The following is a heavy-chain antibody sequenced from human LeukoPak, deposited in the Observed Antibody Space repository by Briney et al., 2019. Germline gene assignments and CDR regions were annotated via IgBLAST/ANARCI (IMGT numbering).Heavy chain of an antibody. CDR2: IYYSGST. CDR3: ARVGDIVVVVADGWFDP. Sequence: SETLSLTCTVSGGSISSSSYYWGWIRQPPGKGLEWIGSIYYSGSTYYSPSLKSRVTISVDTSKNQFSLKLSSVTAADTAVYYCARVGDIVVVVADGWFDPWGQGTLVTVSS. CDR1: GGSISSSSYY. J-gene: IGHJ5*02. D-gene: IGHD2-15*01. V-gene: IGHV4-39*07.